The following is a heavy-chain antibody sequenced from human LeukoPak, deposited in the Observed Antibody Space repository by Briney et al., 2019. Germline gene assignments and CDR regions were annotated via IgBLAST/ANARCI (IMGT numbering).Heavy chain of an antibody. CDR1: GYTFTSYG. CDR2: ISAYNGNT. CDR3: ARDTVSMVIRARDAFDI. D-gene: IGHD3-22*01. Sequence: ASVKVSCKASGYTFTSYGISWVRQASGQGLEWMGWISAYNGNTNYAQKLQGRVTMTTDTSTSTAYMELRSLRSDDTAVYYCARDTVSMVIRARDAFDIWGQGTMVTVSS. V-gene: IGHV1-18*01. J-gene: IGHJ3*02.